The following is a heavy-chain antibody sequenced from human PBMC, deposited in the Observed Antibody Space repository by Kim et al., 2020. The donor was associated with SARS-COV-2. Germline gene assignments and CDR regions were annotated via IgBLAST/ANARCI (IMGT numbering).Heavy chain of an antibody. J-gene: IGHJ2*01. D-gene: IGHD3-22*01. V-gene: IGHV3-48*02. CDR3: ARDLNYYDSGHSPMHWPSYWYFDL. Sequence: GGSLRLSCAASGFTFSSYSMNWVRQAPGKGLEWVSYISSSSSTIYYADSVKGRFTISRDNAKNSLYLQMNSLRDEDTAVYYCARDLNYYDSGHSPMHWPSYWYFDLWGRGTLVTVSS. CDR2: ISSSSSTI. CDR1: GFTFSSYS.